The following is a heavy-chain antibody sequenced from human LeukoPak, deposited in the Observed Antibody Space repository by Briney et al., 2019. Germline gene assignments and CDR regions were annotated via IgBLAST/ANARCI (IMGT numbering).Heavy chain of an antibody. Sequence: ASVKVSCKVSGYTLTELSMHWVRQAPGKGLEWMGGFDPEDGETIYAQKFQGRVTMTEDTSTDTAYMELSSLRSEDTAVYYCATKPIPYYDILTGYRIGDYWGQGTLVTVSS. CDR2: FDPEDGET. D-gene: IGHD3-9*01. V-gene: IGHV1-24*01. J-gene: IGHJ4*02. CDR1: GYTLTELS. CDR3: ATKPIPYYDILTGYRIGDY.